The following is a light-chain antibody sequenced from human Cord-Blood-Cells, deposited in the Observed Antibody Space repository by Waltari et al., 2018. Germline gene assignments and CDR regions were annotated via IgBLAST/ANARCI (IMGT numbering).Light chain of an antibody. CDR2: EVS. V-gene: IGLV2-8*01. J-gene: IGLJ3*02. Sequence: QSALTQPPSASGSHGQSVTIPCTGTSSDVGGYNYVSWYQQHPGKAPNRMIYEVSKRPSGVPDRFSGSKSGNTASLSVSGLQAEDEADYYCSSYAGSNNWVFGGGTKLTVL. CDR1: SSDVGGYNY. CDR3: SSYAGSNNWV.